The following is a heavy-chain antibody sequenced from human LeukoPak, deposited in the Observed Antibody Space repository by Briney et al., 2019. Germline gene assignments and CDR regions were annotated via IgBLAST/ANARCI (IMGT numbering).Heavy chain of an antibody. Sequence: SETLSLTCTVSGGSISSYYWSWIRQPPGKGLEWIGYIYYSGSTNYNPSLKSRVTISVDTSKNQFSLKLSSVTAADTAVYYCARLMGYSYGTFDYWGQGTLDTVSS. CDR2: IYYSGST. V-gene: IGHV4-59*08. J-gene: IGHJ4*02. CDR3: ARLMGYSYGTFDY. D-gene: IGHD5-18*01. CDR1: GGSISSYY.